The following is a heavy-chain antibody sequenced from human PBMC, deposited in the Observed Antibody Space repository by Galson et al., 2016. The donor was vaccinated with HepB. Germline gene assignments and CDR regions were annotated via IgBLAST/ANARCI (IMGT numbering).Heavy chain of an antibody. CDR2: VYLSDSDT. J-gene: IGHJ4*02. V-gene: IGHV5-51*01. CDR1: GYSFTTYW. D-gene: IGHD4-17*01. CDR3: AKVVKGDYYFDN. Sequence: QSGAEVKKPGESLKISCKISGYSFTTYWIAWVRQMPGKGLEWMGIVYLSDSDTKYSPSFQGQVTFSADKSISTAYLQWSSLKASDTAIYYCAKVVKGDYYFDNWGQGTLVTVSP.